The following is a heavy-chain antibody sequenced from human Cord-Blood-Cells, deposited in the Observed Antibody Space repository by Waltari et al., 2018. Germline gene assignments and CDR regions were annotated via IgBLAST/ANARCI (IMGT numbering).Heavy chain of an antibody. J-gene: IGHJ2*01. CDR2: TYYRSKWYN. V-gene: IGHV6-1*01. CDR3: ARGTGLMYRWYFDL. Sequence: QVQLQQSGPGLVKPSQTLSLTCAISGASVSHNSAAWNWLRPSPSRGFEWLGRTYYRSKWYNDYAVSVKSRITINPDTSKNQFSLQLNSVTPEDTAVYYCARGTGLMYRWYFDLWGRGTLVTVSS. D-gene: IGHD3-3*01. CDR1: GASVSHNSAA.